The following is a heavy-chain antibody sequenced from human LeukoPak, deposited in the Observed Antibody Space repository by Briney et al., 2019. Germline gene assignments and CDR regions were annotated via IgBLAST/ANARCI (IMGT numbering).Heavy chain of an antibody. J-gene: IGHJ4*02. V-gene: IGHV1-2*02. D-gene: IGHD5-12*01. Sequence: GASVKVSCKASGYTFTGYYMHWVRQAPGQGLEWMGWINPNSGGTNYAQKFQGRVTMTRDTSISTAYMELSGLRSDDTAVYYCARDIRGYSGYDPFDYWSQGTLVTVSS. CDR3: ARDIRGYSGYDPFDY. CDR1: GYTFTGYY. CDR2: INPNSGGT.